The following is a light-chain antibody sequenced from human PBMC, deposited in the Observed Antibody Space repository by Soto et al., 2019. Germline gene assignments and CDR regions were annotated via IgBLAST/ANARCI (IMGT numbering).Light chain of an antibody. CDR3: QSYDSSLSAWV. CDR1: SSNVGAGYA. V-gene: IGLV1-40*01. Sequence: QSVLTQPPSVSGAPGQRVTVSCTGNSSNVGAGYAVHWYQQPPGTAPKLLIHGDSNRPSGVPDRFSGSKSGTSASLAITGLQAEDEADYYCQSYDSSLSAWVFGGGTQLTVL. J-gene: IGLJ3*02. CDR2: GDS.